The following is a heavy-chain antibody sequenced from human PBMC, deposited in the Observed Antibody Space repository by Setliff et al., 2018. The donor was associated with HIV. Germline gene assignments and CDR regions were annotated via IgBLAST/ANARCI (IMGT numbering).Heavy chain of an antibody. Sequence: SVKVSCKSSGGSFNTFGLHWVRQAPGQGLEWVGGIIPVLRVETYARSSEGRVKITADKSTKTAFMELTNLGSDDTAIYYCARERVQCTDDCYHFHDWGQGTRVTVSS. D-gene: IGHD2-21*02. V-gene: IGHV1-69*10. CDR3: ARERVQCTDDCYHFHD. J-gene: IGHJ1*01. CDR1: GGSFNTFG. CDR2: IIPVLRVE.